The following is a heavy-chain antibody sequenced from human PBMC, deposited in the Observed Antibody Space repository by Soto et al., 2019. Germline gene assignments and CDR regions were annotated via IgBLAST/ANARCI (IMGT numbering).Heavy chain of an antibody. CDR3: ARDGLYCSSTSCSDYYGMDV. V-gene: IGHV3-33*01. Sequence: PGGSLRLSCAASGFTFSSYVMHWVRQSPGKGLEWVAVIWYDGSNKYYADSVKGRFTISRDNSKNTLYLQMNSLRAEDTAVYYCARDGLYCSSTSCSDYYGMDVWGQGTTVTVSS. CDR2: IWYDGSNK. J-gene: IGHJ6*02. CDR1: GFTFSSYV. D-gene: IGHD2-2*01.